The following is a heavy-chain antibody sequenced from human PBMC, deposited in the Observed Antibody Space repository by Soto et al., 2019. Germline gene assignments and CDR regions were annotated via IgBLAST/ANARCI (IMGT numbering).Heavy chain of an antibody. J-gene: IGHJ4*02. V-gene: IGHV1-18*04. CDR3: ARVPLTIFGVVISPLRFDY. D-gene: IGHD3-3*01. Sequence: ASVKVSCKASGYTFTSYGISWVRQAPGQGLEWMGWISAYNGNTNYAQKLQGRVTMTTDTSTSKAYMEQRSLRSDDTAVYYCARVPLTIFGVVISPLRFDYWGQGTLVTVSS. CDR1: GYTFTSYG. CDR2: ISAYNGNT.